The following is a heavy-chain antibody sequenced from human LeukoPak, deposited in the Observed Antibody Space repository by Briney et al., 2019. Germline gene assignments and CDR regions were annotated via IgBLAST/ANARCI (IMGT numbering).Heavy chain of an antibody. D-gene: IGHD3-22*01. Sequence: GGSLRLPCAASGFTFSSYSMNWVRPAPGKGLEGVSSISSSSSYIYYADSVKGRFTISRDNAKNSLYLQMNSLRAEDTAVYYCARGLSETYYYDSSGYFPWGQGTLVTVSS. CDR2: ISSSSSYI. CDR1: GFTFSSYS. V-gene: IGHV3-21*01. CDR3: ARGLSETYYYDSSGYFP. J-gene: IGHJ5*02.